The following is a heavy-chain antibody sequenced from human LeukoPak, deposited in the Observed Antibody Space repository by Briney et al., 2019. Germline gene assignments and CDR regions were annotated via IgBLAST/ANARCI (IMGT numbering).Heavy chain of an antibody. D-gene: IGHD4/OR15-4a*01. V-gene: IGHV3-23*01. CDR1: GFTFRKHA. Sequence: PGGSLRLSCAASGFTFRKHAMSWVRQAPGKGLEWVSSIFTDGHHTYNADSVKGRFTISRDNSGNTLSLQMNSLRAEDTATYYCAKSLHDYENPWSEFRGFDIWGRGTVVTVSS. CDR2: IFTDGHHT. CDR3: AKSLHDYENPWSEFRGFDI. J-gene: IGHJ3*02.